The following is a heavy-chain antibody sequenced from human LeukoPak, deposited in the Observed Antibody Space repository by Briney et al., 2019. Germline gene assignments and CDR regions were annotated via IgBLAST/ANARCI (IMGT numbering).Heavy chain of an antibody. CDR2: IYYSGST. CDR1: GGSIRSGGYY. Sequence: SQTLSLTCTVSGGSIRSGGYYWSWIRQHPGKGLEWIGYIYYSGSTYYNPSLKSRVTISVDTSKNQFSLKLSSVTAADTAVYYCAREEDTARWFDPWGQGTLVTVSS. J-gene: IGHJ5*02. D-gene: IGHD5-18*01. V-gene: IGHV4-30-4*08. CDR3: AREEDTARWFDP.